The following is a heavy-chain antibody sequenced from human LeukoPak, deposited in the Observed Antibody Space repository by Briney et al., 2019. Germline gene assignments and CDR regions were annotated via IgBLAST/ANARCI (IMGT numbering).Heavy chain of an antibody. CDR2: INHSGST. CDR3: ARSGAVAGQGDY. D-gene: IGHD6-19*01. CDR1: GGSFSGYY. V-gene: IGHV4-34*01. Sequence: SETLSLTCAVYGGSFSGYYWSWIRQPPGKGLEWIGEINHSGSTNYNPSLKSRVTISVDTSKNQFSLKLSSVTAADTAVYYCARSGAVAGQGDYWGQGTLVTVSS. J-gene: IGHJ4*02.